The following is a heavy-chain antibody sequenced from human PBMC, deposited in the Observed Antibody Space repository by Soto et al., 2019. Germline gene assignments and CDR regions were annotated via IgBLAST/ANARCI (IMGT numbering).Heavy chain of an antibody. J-gene: IGHJ4*02. Sequence: SETLSLTCTVSGGSISSYYWSWIRQPPGKGLEWIGYIYYSGSTNYNPSLKSRVTISVDTSKNQFSLKLSSVTAADTAVYYCAREGPSGGRISFDYGGQEPLVTVSS. CDR2: IYYSGST. CDR1: GGSISSYY. CDR3: AREGPSGGRISFDY. V-gene: IGHV4-59*01. D-gene: IGHD6-19*01.